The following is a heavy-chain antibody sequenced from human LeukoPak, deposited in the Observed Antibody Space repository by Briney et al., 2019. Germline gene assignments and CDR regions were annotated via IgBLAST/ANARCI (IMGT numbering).Heavy chain of an antibody. Sequence: EASVKVSCKASGYTFMNDDINWVRQATGQGLEWMGWMNPNSGGTNYAQKFQGRVTMTRDTSISTAYMELSRLRSDDTAVYYCARVDYYGSGSPGGDYWGQGTLVTVSS. CDR1: GYTFMNDD. D-gene: IGHD3-10*01. J-gene: IGHJ4*02. V-gene: IGHV1-2*02. CDR3: ARVDYYGSGSPGGDY. CDR2: MNPNSGGT.